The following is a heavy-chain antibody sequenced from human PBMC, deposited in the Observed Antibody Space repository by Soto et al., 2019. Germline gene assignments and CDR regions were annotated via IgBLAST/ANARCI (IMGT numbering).Heavy chain of an antibody. CDR1: GFTVSSNY. Sequence: EVQLVETGGGLIQPGGSLRLSCAASGFTVSSNYMSWVRQAPGKGLEWVSVIYSGGSTYYADYVKCRFTISRDNSKNTLYLQMNSLRAEETAVYDCSRYARYSSSWEGNYWGQGTLVTVSS. J-gene: IGHJ4*02. CDR2: IYSGGST. CDR3: SRYARYSSSWEGNY. V-gene: IGHV3-53*02. D-gene: IGHD6-13*01.